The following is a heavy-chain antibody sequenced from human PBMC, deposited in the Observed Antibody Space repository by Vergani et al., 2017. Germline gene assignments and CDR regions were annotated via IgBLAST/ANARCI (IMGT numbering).Heavy chain of an antibody. CDR3: AGPQGTSAYYYGGFDY. CDR2: IRYDGRNI. CDR1: GFTFSNYG. Sequence: VQLLESGGGLVQPGGSLRLSCAASGFTFSNYGMHWVRQAPGKGLEWVAFIRYDGRNIYYADYVKGRFTISRDNSKNTLSLQMNSLTAEDTAIYYCAGPQGTSAYYYGGFDYWGQGILVTVSS. J-gene: IGHJ4*02. D-gene: IGHD3-22*01. V-gene: IGHV3-30*02.